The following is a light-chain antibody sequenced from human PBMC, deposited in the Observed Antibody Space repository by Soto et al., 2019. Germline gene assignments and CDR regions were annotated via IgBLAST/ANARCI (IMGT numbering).Light chain of an antibody. CDR1: NSNIGAGYD. V-gene: IGLV1-40*01. J-gene: IGLJ3*02. Sequence: QSVLTQPPSVSGAPGQRVTISCTGYNSNIGAGYDVHWYQQLPGTAPKLLIYGNSNRPSGVPDRFSASKSGTSASLAITGLQDDDEDDYYCQSYDSSLSGWVFGGGTKLTVL. CDR2: GNS. CDR3: QSYDSSLSGWV.